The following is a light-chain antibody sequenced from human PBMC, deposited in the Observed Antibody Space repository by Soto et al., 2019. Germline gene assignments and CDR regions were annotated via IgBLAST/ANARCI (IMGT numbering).Light chain of an antibody. J-gene: IGLJ1*01. CDR2: EVS. V-gene: IGLV2-14*01. CDR1: SSDVGGYNY. CDR3: SSYTSSTTLYV. Sequence: QSALTQPASVSGSPGQSITISCTGTSSDVGGYNYVSWYQQYPGEAHKLMIFEVSNRPSGVSNRFSGSKSGNTASLTISGLQAEDEADYFCSSYTSSTTLYVFGTGTKVTVL.